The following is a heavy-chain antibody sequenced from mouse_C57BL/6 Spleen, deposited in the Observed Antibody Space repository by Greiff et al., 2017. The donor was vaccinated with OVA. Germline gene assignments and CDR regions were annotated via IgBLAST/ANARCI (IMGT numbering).Heavy chain of an antibody. Sequence: QVTLKESGPELVKPGASVKISCKASGYAFSSSWLNWVKQRPGKGLEWIGRIYPGDGDTNYNGKFKGKATLTADKSSSTAYMQLSSLTSEDAAVYFCAREDYGNLFAYWGQGTLVTVSA. V-gene: IGHV1-82*01. D-gene: IGHD2-1*01. CDR1: GYAFSSSW. CDR2: IYPGDGDT. CDR3: AREDYGNLFAY. J-gene: IGHJ3*01.